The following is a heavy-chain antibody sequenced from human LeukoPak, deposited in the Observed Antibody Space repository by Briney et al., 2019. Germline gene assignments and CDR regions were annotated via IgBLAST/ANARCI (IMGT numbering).Heavy chain of an antibody. D-gene: IGHD4-23*01. CDR1: GFTFSNYW. J-gene: IGHJ4*02. CDR2: MNQDGSQE. Sequence: GGSLRLSCAASGFTFSNYWMVWVRQAPGKGLEWVANMNQDGSQEYYVDSVKGRFTISRDNAKNSMYLQMNSLRAEDTAVYYCATYGGNSGVFDYWGQGALVTLSS. CDR3: ATYGGNSGVFDY. V-gene: IGHV3-7*01.